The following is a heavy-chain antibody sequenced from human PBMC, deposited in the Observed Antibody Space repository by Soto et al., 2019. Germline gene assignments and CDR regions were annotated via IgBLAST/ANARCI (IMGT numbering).Heavy chain of an antibody. V-gene: IGHV4-4*02. CDR3: AREIGTAGGNNYFDP. CDR1: GGTVASSHW. CDR2: VYHTGDT. D-gene: IGHD2-21*02. J-gene: IGHJ5*02. Sequence: QVQLQESGPRLVKPSGSLSLTCGVSGGTVASSHWWSWVRQSPGGGLEWIGNVYHTGDTNLNPSLQSRVTISGDTSNHQFSLRLNSLTAADTAVYFCAREIGTAGGNNYFDPWGPGTLVTVSS.